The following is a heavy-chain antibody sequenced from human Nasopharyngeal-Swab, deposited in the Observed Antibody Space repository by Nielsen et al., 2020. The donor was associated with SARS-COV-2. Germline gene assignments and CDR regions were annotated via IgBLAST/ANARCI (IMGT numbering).Heavy chain of an antibody. CDR1: GYTFTTYA. Sequence: ASVKVSCKASGYTFTTYAMNWVRQAPGHGLEWMGWINTITGNPTYAQGFTGRFVFSLDTSVSTAYLQISSLKAEDTAVDYCARAGIAAADSFDYWGQGTLVTVSS. J-gene: IGHJ4*02. CDR3: ARAGIAAADSFDY. D-gene: IGHD6-13*01. CDR2: INTITGNP. V-gene: IGHV7-4-1*02.